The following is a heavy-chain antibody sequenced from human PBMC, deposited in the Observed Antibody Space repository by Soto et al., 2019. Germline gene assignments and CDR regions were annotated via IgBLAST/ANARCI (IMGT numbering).Heavy chain of an antibody. D-gene: IGHD5-12*01. V-gene: IGHV1-3*01. CDR2: INAGNGNT. CDR3: ASGKRKATDYYYMDV. Sequence: QVQLVQSGAEVKKPGASVKVSCKASGYTFTSYAMHWVRQAPGQRLEWMGWINAGNGNTKYSQKFQGRVTITRDTSASTAYLELSSLRSEDTAVYYCASGKRKATDYYYMDVWGKGTTVTVSS. J-gene: IGHJ6*03. CDR1: GYTFTSYA.